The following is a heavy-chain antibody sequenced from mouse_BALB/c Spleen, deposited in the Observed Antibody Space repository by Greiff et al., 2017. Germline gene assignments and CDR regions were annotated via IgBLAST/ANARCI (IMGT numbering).Heavy chain of an antibody. Sequence: EVKLMESGGGLVKPGGSLKLSCAASGFTFSSYAMSWVRQTPEKRLEWVASISSGGSTYYPDSVKGRFTISRDNARNILYLQMSSLRSEDTAMYYCARGYGSSFRYFDVWGAGTTVTVSS. V-gene: IGHV5-6-5*01. CDR3: ARGYGSSFRYFDV. J-gene: IGHJ1*01. CDR1: GFTFSSYA. CDR2: ISSGGST. D-gene: IGHD1-1*01.